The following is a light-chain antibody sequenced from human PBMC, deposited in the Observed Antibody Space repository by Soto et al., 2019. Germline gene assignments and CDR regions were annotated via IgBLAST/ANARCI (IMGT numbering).Light chain of an antibody. CDR1: QSVSSK. Sequence: EIVMTQSPATLSVSPGERATLSCRASQSVSSKLAWYQQKPGQAPRLLIYGASSRATGIPDRFTGSGSGTDFTLTINRLEPEDFAVYYCQQYGGSPVTFGQGTKVDI. CDR2: GAS. V-gene: IGKV3-20*01. CDR3: QQYGGSPVT. J-gene: IGKJ1*01.